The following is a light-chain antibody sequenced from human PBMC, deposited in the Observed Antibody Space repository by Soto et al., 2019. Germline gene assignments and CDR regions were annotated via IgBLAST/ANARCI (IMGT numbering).Light chain of an antibody. CDR3: QQGSDWPPTYT. J-gene: IGKJ2*01. CDR2: GIS. CDR1: QSVSNS. Sequence: EMVLTQSPATLSLSPGERVTLSCRASQSVSNSLVWYHQKAGQAPSPLLYGISYRATGVPARFSGSGSGTDFTLSISSLEPEDFAIYYCQQGSDWPPTYTFGQGTKLEIK. V-gene: IGKV3-11*01.